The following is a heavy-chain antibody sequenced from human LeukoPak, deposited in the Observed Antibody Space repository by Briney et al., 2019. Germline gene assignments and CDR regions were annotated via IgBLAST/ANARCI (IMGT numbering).Heavy chain of an antibody. CDR2: ISAYNGAT. D-gene: IGHD3-3*01. V-gene: IGHV1-18*01. J-gene: IGHJ5*02. CDR3: ARTNMVFGVDIEENWFDP. Sequence: ASVKVSCKASGYTFTSHGISWLRQAPGQGLGWVGWISAYNGATNYAQKDKGRVSLTTDPSKSKAYMELRSLRPDDTAVYYCARTNMVFGVDIEENWFDPWGQGTLVTVSS. CDR1: GYTFTSHG.